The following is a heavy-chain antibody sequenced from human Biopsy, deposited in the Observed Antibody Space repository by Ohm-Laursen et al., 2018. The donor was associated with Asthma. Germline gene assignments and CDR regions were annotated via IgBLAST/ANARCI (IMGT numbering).Heavy chain of an antibody. J-gene: IGHJ6*02. CDR1: GFSFSDYY. V-gene: IGHV3-11*01. Sequence: SLRLSCAASGFSFSDYYMTWMRQAPGKGLEWVSPISSSGSTTYPAESVKGRFTISRDNAQKSLFLQMGSLRAKDTAIYYCARVFESSEWGPFYHFGLDVWGQGTTVAVSS. CDR2: ISSSGSTT. D-gene: IGHD6-25*01. CDR3: ARVFESSEWGPFYHFGLDV.